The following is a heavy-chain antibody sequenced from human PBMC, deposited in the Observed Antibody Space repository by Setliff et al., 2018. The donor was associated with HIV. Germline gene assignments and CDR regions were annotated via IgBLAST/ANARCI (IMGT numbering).Heavy chain of an antibody. D-gene: IGHD2-15*01. CDR1: GFTFSNFA. V-gene: IGHV3-23*01. J-gene: IGHJ6*03. CDR2: ISGRGTNT. CDR3: AKAGGGILYFYYMDV. Sequence: LRLSCAASGFTFSNFAINWVRQAPGKGLEWVSTISGRGTNTYYADSVKGRFTISRDNSKNTLSLQLNSLTAEDSAVYYCAKAGGGILYFYYMDVWGKGTTITV.